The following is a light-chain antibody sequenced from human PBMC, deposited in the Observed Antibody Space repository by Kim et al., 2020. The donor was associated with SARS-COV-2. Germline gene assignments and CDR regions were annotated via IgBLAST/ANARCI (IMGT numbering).Light chain of an antibody. CDR3: AAWDVSLSGRV. CDR1: ISNIEKPY. CDR2: GNS. Sequence: GQSVTLSGSRGISNIEKPYVFWYQQLPGTAPKLLIYGNSQRPSGVPDRFSGSKSGTSASLDISDLRSEDEADYYCAAWDVSLSGRVFGGGTKVTVL. V-gene: IGLV1-47*02. J-gene: IGLJ3*02.